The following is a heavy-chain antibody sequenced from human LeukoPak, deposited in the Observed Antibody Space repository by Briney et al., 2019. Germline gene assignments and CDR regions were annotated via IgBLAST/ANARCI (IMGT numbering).Heavy chain of an antibody. V-gene: IGHV1-2*02. CDR2: INPNSGGT. CDR1: GYTFTGYY. Sequence: ASVKVSCKASGYTFTGYYMHWVRQAPGLGLEWMGWINPNSGGTNYAQKFQGRVTMTRDTSISTAYMELSRLRSDDTAVYYCATSEQWLVLDWFDPWGQGTLVTVSS. J-gene: IGHJ5*02. CDR3: ATSEQWLVLDWFDP. D-gene: IGHD6-19*01.